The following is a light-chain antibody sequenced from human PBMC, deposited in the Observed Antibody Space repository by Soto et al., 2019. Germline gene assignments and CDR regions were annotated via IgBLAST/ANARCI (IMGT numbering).Light chain of an antibody. J-gene: IGKJ3*01. CDR2: GAS. Sequence: EIVLTQSPGTLSLSPGERATLSCRASQSVSSSYLAWYQQKPGQGPRLLIYGASSRAIGIPDRFSGSGSGTDFTFTISRLEPEDFAVYYCQQYGSSPPLFTFGPGTKVDI. CDR3: QQYGSSPPLFT. V-gene: IGKV3-20*01. CDR1: QSVSSSY.